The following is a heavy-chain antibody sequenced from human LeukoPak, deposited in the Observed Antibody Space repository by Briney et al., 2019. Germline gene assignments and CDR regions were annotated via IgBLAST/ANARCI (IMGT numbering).Heavy chain of an antibody. Sequence: SETLSLTCSVSDFSITNAYYWGWIRQPPGRGLEYLGNIYHSGATYYNPSLKSRVTISVDTSRNHFSLKLSSVTAADTAFYYCARLITSGSYYFDFWGQGTLVTVSS. CDR3: ARLITSGSYYFDF. V-gene: IGHV4-38-2*02. CDR2: IYHSGAT. D-gene: IGHD6-19*01. CDR1: DFSITNAYY. J-gene: IGHJ4*02.